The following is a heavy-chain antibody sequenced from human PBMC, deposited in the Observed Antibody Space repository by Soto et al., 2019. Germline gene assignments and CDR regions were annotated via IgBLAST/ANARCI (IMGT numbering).Heavy chain of an antibody. Sequence: GGSLRLSCAASGFTFSSYSMNWVRQAPGKGLEWVSYISSSSSTIYYADSVKGRFTISRDNAKNSLYLQMNSLRAEDTAVYYCARASKGYCSGGSCSYMDVWGKGTTVTVSS. CDR3: ARASKGYCSGGSCSYMDV. J-gene: IGHJ6*03. CDR2: ISSSSSTI. CDR1: GFTFSSYS. D-gene: IGHD2-15*01. V-gene: IGHV3-48*01.